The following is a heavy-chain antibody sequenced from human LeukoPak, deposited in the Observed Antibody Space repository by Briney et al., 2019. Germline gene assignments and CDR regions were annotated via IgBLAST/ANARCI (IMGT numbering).Heavy chain of an antibody. CDR2: IYYSGST. Sequence: SETPSLTCTVSGGSISSSSYYWGWIRQPPGKGLEWIGSIYYSGSTYYNPSLKSRVTISVDTSKNQFSLKLSSVTAADTAVYYCARVEYYYYMDVWGKGTTVTVSS. CDR1: GGSISSSSYY. CDR3: ARVEYYYYMDV. V-gene: IGHV4-39*07. J-gene: IGHJ6*03.